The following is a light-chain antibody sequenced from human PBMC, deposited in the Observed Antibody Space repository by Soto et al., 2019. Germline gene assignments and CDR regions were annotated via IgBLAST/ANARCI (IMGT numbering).Light chain of an antibody. CDR1: QSVTSSY. J-gene: IGKJ3*01. V-gene: IGKV3-20*01. CDR3: QQYGNSPFA. CDR2: GAS. Sequence: ELVLTQSPGTLSFSPGERATLTCRGSQSVTSSYLAWFQQKPGHAPRPPTNGASSRATGLPDRVSGSGSGPAFSLTISRLEPEDFAVYYCQQYGNSPFAFGLGTKV.